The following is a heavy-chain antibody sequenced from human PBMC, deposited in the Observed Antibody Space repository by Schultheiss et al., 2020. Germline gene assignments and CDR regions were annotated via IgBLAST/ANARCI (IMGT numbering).Heavy chain of an antibody. CDR1: GGSISSYY. CDR3: ARSTVIAMAGYYFDY. CDR2: INHSGST. D-gene: IGHD6-19*01. Sequence: SETLSLTCTVSGGSISSYYWSWIRQPPGKGLEWIGEINHSGSTNYNPSLKSRVTISVDTSKNQFSLKLSSVTAADTAMYYCARSTVIAMAGYYFDYWGQGTLVTVSS. V-gene: IGHV4-59*01. J-gene: IGHJ4*02.